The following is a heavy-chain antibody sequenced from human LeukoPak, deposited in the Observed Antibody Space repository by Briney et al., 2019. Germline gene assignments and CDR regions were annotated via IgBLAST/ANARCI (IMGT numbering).Heavy chain of an antibody. CDR1: GFTFTTFW. CDR3: AGSGWQVYLDY. J-gene: IGHJ4*02. Sequence: PGGSLRLSCAASGFTFTTFWMSWVRQAPGKGLEGVANIKQDGSERYYVDSVKGRFTISRDNAKNSLYLQMNSLRAEDTGVYYRAGSGWQVYLDYWGQGALVTVSS. CDR2: IKQDGSER. V-gene: IGHV3-7*01. D-gene: IGHD6-19*01.